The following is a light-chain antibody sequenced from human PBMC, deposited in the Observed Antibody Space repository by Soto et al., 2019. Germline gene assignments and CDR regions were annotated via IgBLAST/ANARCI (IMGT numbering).Light chain of an antibody. CDR3: QQSYSTLT. CDR1: QDISNY. V-gene: IGKV1-39*01. J-gene: IGKJ4*01. Sequence: DIQMTQSPSSLSASVGDRVTITCQASQDISNYLNWYQQKPGKAPKLLIYAASSLQSGVPSRFSGSGSGTDFTLTISSLQPEDFATYYCQQSYSTLTFGGGTKVDI. CDR2: AAS.